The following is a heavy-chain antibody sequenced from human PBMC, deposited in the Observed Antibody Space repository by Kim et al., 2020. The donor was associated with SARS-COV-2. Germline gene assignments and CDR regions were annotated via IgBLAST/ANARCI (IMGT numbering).Heavy chain of an antibody. J-gene: IGHJ6*02. Sequence: GGSLRLSCAASGFTVSSNYMSWVRQAPGKGLEWVSVIYSGGSTYYADSVKGRFTISRDNSKNTLYLQMNSLRAEDTAVYYCARDLDTHDYYYYGMDVWGQGTTVTVSS. CDR1: GFTVSSNY. CDR2: IYSGGST. CDR3: ARDLDTHDYYYYGMDV. V-gene: IGHV3-53*01. D-gene: IGHD5-18*01.